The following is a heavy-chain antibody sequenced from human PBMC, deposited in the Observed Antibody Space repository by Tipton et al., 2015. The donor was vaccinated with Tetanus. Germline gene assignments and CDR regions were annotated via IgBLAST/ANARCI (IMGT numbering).Heavy chain of an antibody. J-gene: IGHJ4*02. D-gene: IGHD1-26*01. V-gene: IGHV3-9*01. CDR3: AKVRTGASYPHFDS. CDR1: GFIFDDYA. Sequence: SLRLSCGASGFIFDDYAMHWVRQAPGKGLEWVSGISWNSGTITYADSVRGRFTISRDNAKNSLYLQMNSLRAEDTALYYCAKVRTGASYPHFDSWGQGTLVTVSS. CDR2: ISWNSGTI.